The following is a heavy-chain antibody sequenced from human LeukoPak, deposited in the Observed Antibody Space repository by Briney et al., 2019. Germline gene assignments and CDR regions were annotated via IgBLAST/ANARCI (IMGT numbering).Heavy chain of an antibody. D-gene: IGHD3-10*01. CDR2: ISGCGGST. J-gene: IGHJ4*02. CDR3: VKDLKTPSYSGSGNWALDSDY. CDR1: GFTFSTYA. Sequence: GGSLRLSCAASGFTFSTYAMTWVRQAPGKGLEWVSSISGCGGSTYHADSVKGRFTISRDNSKNTLYLQMISLRAEDTAVYYCVKDLKTPSYSGSGNWALDSDYWGQGTLVTVSS. V-gene: IGHV3-23*01.